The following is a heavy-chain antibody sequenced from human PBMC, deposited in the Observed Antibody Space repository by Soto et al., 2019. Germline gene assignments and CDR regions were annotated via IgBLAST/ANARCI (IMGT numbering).Heavy chain of an antibody. D-gene: IGHD1-1*01. CDR3: ATQTISYTWDV. V-gene: IGHV4-4*02. CDR1: GGSITNTKW. CDR2: ISPSEGS. J-gene: IGHJ6*01. Sequence: QVQLQESGPGLVKPSGTLSLSCAVSGGSITNTKWWTWVRQAPGKGLEWIGDISPSEGSTYNPPLRGRVATSLETSNNQFSLRLSSVTAADTAVYYCATQTISYTWDVWGQGTTVTVS.